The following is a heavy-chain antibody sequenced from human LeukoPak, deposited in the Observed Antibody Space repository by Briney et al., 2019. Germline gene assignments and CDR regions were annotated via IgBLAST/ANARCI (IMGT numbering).Heavy chain of an antibody. CDR1: GFTFSIYA. CDR2: ITGSGGGT. J-gene: IGHJ4*02. CDR3: AKVRLSR. Sequence: PGGSLRLSCAASGFTFSIYAMTWVRQTPGKGLEWVSTITGSGGGTYYADSVKGRFTISRDNSKDTLYLQMNSLRAEDTAVYYCAKVRLSRWGQGTLVTVSS. V-gene: IGHV3-23*01.